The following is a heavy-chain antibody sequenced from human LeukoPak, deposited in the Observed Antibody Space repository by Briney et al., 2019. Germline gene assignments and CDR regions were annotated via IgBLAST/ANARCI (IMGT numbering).Heavy chain of an antibody. D-gene: IGHD6-13*01. CDR3: AKVLYSSSWYGAFDI. V-gene: IGHV3-23*01. CDR1: GFTFSSYA. J-gene: IGHJ3*02. Sequence: GGSLRLSCAASGFTFSSYAISWVRQAPGKGLEWVSAISGSGGSTYYADSVKGRFTISRDNSKNTLYLQMNSLRAEDTAVYYCAKVLYSSSWYGAFDIWGQGTMVTVSS. CDR2: ISGSGGST.